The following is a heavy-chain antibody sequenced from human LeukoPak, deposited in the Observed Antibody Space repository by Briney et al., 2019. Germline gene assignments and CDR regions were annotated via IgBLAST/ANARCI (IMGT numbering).Heavy chain of an antibody. CDR3: ARRRDDSSGYYYDY. V-gene: IGHV5-51*01. D-gene: IGHD3-22*01. CDR2: IYPGDSDT. J-gene: IGHJ4*02. Sequence: GESLKISCKGSGYSFTSYWSGWVRQMPGKGLEWMGIIYPGDSDTRHSPSFQGQVAISADKSISTAYLQWSSLKASDTAMYYCARRRDDSSGYYYDYWGQGTLVTVSS. CDR1: GYSFTSYW.